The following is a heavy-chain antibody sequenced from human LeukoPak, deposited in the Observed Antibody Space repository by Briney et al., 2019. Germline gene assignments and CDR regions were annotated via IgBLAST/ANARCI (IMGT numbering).Heavy chain of an antibody. CDR2: TYYSGST. V-gene: IGHV4-39*01. Sequence: SETLSLTCTVSGGSISSSSYYWGWIRQPPGKGLEWIGSTYYSGSTYYNPSLKSRVTISVDTSKNQFSLKLSSVTAADTAVYYCARHPTLRYGPSYYFDYWGQGTLVTVSS. CDR1: GGSISSSSYY. D-gene: IGHD1-14*01. CDR3: ARHPTLRYGPSYYFDY. J-gene: IGHJ4*02.